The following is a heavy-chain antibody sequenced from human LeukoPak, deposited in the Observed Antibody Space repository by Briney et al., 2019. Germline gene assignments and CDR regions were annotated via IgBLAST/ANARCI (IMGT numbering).Heavy chain of an antibody. CDR2: INPNSGGT. CDR3: AREAREGDGDYVWLDY. J-gene: IGHJ4*02. V-gene: IGHV1-2*02. Sequence: GASVKVSCKASGYIFTGYYMHWVRQAPGQGLEWMGWINPNSGGTNYAQKFQGRVTMTRDTSISTAYMELSSLRSEDTAVYYCAREAREGDGDYVWLDYWGQGTLATVSS. D-gene: IGHD4-17*01. CDR1: GYIFTGYY.